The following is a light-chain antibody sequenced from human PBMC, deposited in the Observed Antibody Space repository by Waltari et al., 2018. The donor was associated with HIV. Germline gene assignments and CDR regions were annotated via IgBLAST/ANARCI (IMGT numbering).Light chain of an antibody. J-gene: IGKJ4*01. CDR3: QQCKKLPLT. Sequence: DIQISQSPSSLSASLGGRVNIACQASQDIENYLSWYQQKPGKSPKLLMYAASTLEIGVPSRFSGGGSGTDFNFTINNLQPDDFATYYCQQCKKLPLTFGGGTKVEIK. V-gene: IGKV1-33*01. CDR2: AAS. CDR1: QDIENY.